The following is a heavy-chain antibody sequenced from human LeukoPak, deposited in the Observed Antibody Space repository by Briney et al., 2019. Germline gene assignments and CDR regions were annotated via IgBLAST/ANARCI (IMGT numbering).Heavy chain of an antibody. D-gene: IGHD1-26*01. CDR1: GYTFTSYD. J-gene: IGHJ3*02. V-gene: IGHV1-8*03. CDR2: MNPNSGNT. CDR3: ARWEDTGAFDI. Sequence: ASVKVSCKGSGYTFTSYDINWVRQATGQGLEWMGWMNPNSGNTGYAQKFQGRVTITRNTSISTAYMELSSLRSEDTAVYYCARWEDTGAFDIWGQGTMVTVSS.